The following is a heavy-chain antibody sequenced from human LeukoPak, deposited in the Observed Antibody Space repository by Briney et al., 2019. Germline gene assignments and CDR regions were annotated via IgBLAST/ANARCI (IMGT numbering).Heavy chain of an antibody. CDR1: GFSFRTYS. CDR3: GTGDPRFDF. J-gene: IGHJ4*02. CDR2: ISGGTGVI. V-gene: IGHV3-48*01. Sequence: QPGGSLRLSCAASGFSFRTYSMNWVRQAPGKGLEWVSYISGGTGVIYHTDSVKGRFTISRDDAKSSVYLQMNSLRAEDTAVYYCGTGDPRFDFWGQGILVTVSS. D-gene: IGHD7-27*01.